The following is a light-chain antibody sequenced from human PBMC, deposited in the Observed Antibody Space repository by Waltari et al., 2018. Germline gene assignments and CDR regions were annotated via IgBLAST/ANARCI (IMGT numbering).Light chain of an antibody. Sequence: EIVLTQSPGTLSLSLGERATVSCRARQSVSRALAWYQQKPGPAPRLLIYGASTRATGIPDRFSGSGSGTDFSLTISRLEPDDFAVYYCQHYLRLPVTFGQGTTVEI. CDR1: QSVSRA. CDR3: QHYLRLPVT. V-gene: IGKV3-20*01. CDR2: GAS. J-gene: IGKJ1*01.